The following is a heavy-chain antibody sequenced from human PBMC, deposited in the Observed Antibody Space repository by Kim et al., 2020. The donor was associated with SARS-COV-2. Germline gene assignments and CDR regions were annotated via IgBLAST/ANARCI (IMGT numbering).Heavy chain of an antibody. Sequence: GGSLRLSCAASGFTFSSYGMHWVRQAPGKGLEWVAVISYDGSNKYYADSVKGRFTISRDNSKNTLYLQMNSLRAEDTAVYYCAKAVLLWFGESDSYFDYWGQGTLVTVSS. D-gene: IGHD3-10*01. V-gene: IGHV3-30*18. J-gene: IGHJ4*02. CDR1: GFTFSSYG. CDR3: AKAVLLWFGESDSYFDY. CDR2: ISYDGSNK.